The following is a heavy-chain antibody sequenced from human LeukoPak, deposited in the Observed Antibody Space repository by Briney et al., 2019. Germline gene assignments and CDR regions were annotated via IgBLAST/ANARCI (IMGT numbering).Heavy chain of an antibody. J-gene: IGHJ4*02. D-gene: IGHD5-12*01. Sequence: SETLSLTCTVSGGSISSYYWSWIRQPPGKGLEWIGYIYYSGSTNYNPSLKSRVTISVDTSKNQFSLKLSSVTAADTAVYYCAREGSGRLFDYWGQGTLVTVSS. V-gene: IGHV4-59*01. CDR2: IYYSGST. CDR1: GGSISSYY. CDR3: AREGSGRLFDY.